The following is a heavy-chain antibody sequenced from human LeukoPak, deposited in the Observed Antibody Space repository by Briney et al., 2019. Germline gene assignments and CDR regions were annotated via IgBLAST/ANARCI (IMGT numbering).Heavy chain of an antibody. J-gene: IGHJ4*02. CDR1: GFDFSAYT. Sequence: GGSLRLSCAASGFDFSAYTMAWVRQAPGRGLEWVSSVSGVSNFIYYADSVRGRFTISRDNAKNSLFLQMNSLRVEDTAVYYCARDRILWFGEPFDYWGQGTLVTVSS. D-gene: IGHD3-10*01. CDR3: ARDRILWFGEPFDY. V-gene: IGHV3-21*01. CDR2: VSGVSNFI.